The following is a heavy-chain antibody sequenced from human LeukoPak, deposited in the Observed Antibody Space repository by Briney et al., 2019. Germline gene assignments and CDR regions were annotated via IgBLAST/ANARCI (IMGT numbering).Heavy chain of an antibody. CDR2: ISSSGSTI. V-gene: IGHV3-11*01. J-gene: IGHJ4*02. CDR3: ARDRGRDYNWNDVNDY. CDR1: GFTFSDYY. D-gene: IGHD1-20*01. Sequence: GGSLRLSCAASGFTFSDYYMSWIRQAPGKGLEWVSYISSSGSTIYYADPVKGRFTISRDNSKNTLYLQMNSLRAEDTALYYCARDRGRDYNWNDVNDYWGQGTLVTVSS.